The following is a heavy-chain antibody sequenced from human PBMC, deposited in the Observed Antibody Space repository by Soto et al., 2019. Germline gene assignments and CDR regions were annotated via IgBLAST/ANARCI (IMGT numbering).Heavy chain of an antibody. CDR1: GFTFSSYS. CDR3: ARFNLYGGYYYGMDV. D-gene: IGHD2-2*02. V-gene: IGHV3-21*01. Sequence: GVLRLSCAASGFTFSSYSMNWVRQAPGKGLEWVSSISSSSSYIYYADSVKGRFTISRDNAKNSLYLQMNSLRAEDTAVYYCARFNLYGGYYYGMDVWGQGTTVTVSS. J-gene: IGHJ6*02. CDR2: ISSSSSYI.